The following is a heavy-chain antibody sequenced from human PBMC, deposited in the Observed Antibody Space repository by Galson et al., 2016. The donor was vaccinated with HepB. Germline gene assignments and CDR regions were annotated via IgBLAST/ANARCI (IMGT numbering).Heavy chain of an antibody. V-gene: IGHV3-23*01. J-gene: IGHJ4*02. CDR1: GFTFSNYA. Sequence: SLRLSCAASGFTFSNYAMSWVRQAPGEGLEWVSDISDTGSHTYYAGSVKGRFTISRDNSKNTVYLQMNSLRAEDSAIYYCAKHIYYYQTTDTEGGDYWGQGALVTVSS. CDR3: AKHIYYYQTTDTEGGDY. CDR2: ISDTGSHT. D-gene: IGHD3-22*01.